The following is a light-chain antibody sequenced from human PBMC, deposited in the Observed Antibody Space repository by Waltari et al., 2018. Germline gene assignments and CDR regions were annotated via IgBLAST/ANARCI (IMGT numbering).Light chain of an antibody. J-gene: IGLJ3*02. CDR1: GPNIGAGYD. CDR3: QSYDTSLSVV. CDR2: GST. V-gene: IGLV1-40*01. Sequence: QSVLTQPPSVSGAPGQRVTISCPGSGPNIGAGYDVHWYRQLPRAAPKPLIYGSTSRPLGVPARFFGSTSGASASLAIIGLQAEDEADYYCQSYDTSLSVVFGGGTKLTVL.